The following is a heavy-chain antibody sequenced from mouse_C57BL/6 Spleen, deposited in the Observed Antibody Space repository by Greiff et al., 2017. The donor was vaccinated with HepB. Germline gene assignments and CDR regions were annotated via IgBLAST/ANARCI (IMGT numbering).Heavy chain of an antibody. D-gene: IGHD1-1*02. V-gene: IGHV1-69*01. CDR3: GRRTMLHYYAMDY. CDR2: IDPSDSYT. CDR1: GYTFTSYW. Sequence: QVQLQQPGAELVMPGASVKLSCKASGYTFTSYWMHWVKQRPGQGLEWIGEIDPSDSYTNYNQKFKGKSTLTVDKSSSTAYMQLSSLTSEDSAVYCCGRRTMLHYYAMDYWGQGTSVTVSS. J-gene: IGHJ4*01.